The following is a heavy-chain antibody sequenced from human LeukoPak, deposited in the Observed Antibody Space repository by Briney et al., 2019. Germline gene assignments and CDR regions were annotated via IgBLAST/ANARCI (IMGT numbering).Heavy chain of an antibody. CDR2: IYPGDSHT. J-gene: IGHJ3*02. V-gene: IGHV5-51*01. CDR3: ARRGMGDVLDI. D-gene: IGHD3-16*01. CDR1: GYGFIGYW. Sequence: KHGESLKISCKGSGYGFIGYWIAWVRQMPGKDLEWMGIIYPGDSHTIYRPSFQGQVTISVDKSISTAYLQWSSLQASDTATYYCARRGMGDVLDIWGRGTMVAVSS.